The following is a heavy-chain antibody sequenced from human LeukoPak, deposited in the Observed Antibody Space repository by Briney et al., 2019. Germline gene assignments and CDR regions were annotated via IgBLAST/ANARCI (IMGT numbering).Heavy chain of an antibody. CDR3: ARDTYGSGNYYNAPLDY. V-gene: IGHV3-21*01. J-gene: IGHJ4*02. CDR1: GFTFSSYS. D-gene: IGHD3-10*01. CDR2: ISSSSSYI. Sequence: TGGSLRLSCAASGFTFSSYSMNWVRQAPGKGLEWVSSISSSSSYIYYADSVKGRFTISRDNAKNSLYLQMNSLRAEDTAMYYCARDTYGSGNYYNAPLDYWGQGTLVTVSS.